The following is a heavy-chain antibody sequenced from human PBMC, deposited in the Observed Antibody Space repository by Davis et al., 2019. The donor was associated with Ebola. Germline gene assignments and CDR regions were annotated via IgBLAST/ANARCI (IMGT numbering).Heavy chain of an antibody. V-gene: IGHV3-23*01. J-gene: IGHJ4*02. Sequence: GGSLRLSCEASGSTFTTYPMSWVRQAPGKGLEWVSAISGSGGSTYYADSVKGRFTISRDNSKNTLYLKMNSLRAEDTAVYYCAKDGLVGATGYWGQGTLVTVSS. CDR3: AKDGLVGATGY. D-gene: IGHD1-26*01. CDR1: GSTFTTYP. CDR2: ISGSGGST.